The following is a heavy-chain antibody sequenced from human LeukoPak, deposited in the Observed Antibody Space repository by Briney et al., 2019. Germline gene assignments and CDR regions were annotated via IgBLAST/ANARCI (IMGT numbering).Heavy chain of an antibody. D-gene: IGHD2-2*02. CDR1: GYTFTSYG. V-gene: IGHV1-18*01. CDR3: ARGRYCSSTSCYKVYYYYMDV. Sequence: ASVKVSCKASGYTFTSYGISWVRQAPGQGLGWMGWISTYNGNTNYAQKLQGRVTMTTDTSTSTAYVELRSLRSDDTAVYYCARGRYCSSTSCYKVYYYYMDVWGKGTTVTVSS. J-gene: IGHJ6*03. CDR2: ISTYNGNT.